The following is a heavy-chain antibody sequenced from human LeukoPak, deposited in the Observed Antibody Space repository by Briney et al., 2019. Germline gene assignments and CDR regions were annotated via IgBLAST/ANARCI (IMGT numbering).Heavy chain of an antibody. D-gene: IGHD6-19*01. J-gene: IGHJ4*02. V-gene: IGHV3-7*05. CDR2: IKQDGSQK. Sequence: GGSLRLSCVASGFTFSNFWMTWVRQAPGKGLEWVAIIKQDGSQKYYVDSVKGRFTISRDNARNSLYLQMNSLRAEDTAVYWAVAGTTYWGQGTLVTVSS. CDR3: VAGTTY. CDR1: GFTFSNFW.